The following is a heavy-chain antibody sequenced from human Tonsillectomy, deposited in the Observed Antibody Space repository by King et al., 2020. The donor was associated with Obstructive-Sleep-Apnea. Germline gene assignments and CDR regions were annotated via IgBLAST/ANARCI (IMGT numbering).Heavy chain of an antibody. CDR2: LNSSGMST. Sequence: VQLVESGGGLVQPGGSLRLSCAASGFSFSTYWMHWVPQYPGKGLVWVSRLNSSGMSTSYADAVKGRFTISRDNAKNTLYLQMNSLRVEDTAVYYCARGGGKLGPLNYWGQGTLVTVSS. J-gene: IGHJ4*02. D-gene: IGHD7-27*01. V-gene: IGHV3-74*01. CDR1: GFSFSTYW. CDR3: ARGGGKLGPLNY.